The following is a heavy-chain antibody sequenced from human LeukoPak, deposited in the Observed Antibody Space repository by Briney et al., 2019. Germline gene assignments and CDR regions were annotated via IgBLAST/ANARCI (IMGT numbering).Heavy chain of an antibody. CDR2: ISSSSSTI. J-gene: IGHJ4*02. CDR1: GFTFSSYS. CDR3: AREGPGYSYGSSGY. V-gene: IGHV3-48*02. Sequence: GGSLRLSCAASGFTFSSYSMNWVRQAPGKGLEWVSYISSSSSTIYYADSVKGRFTISRDNAKDSLYLQMNSLRDEDTAVYYCAREGPGYSYGSSGYWGQGTLVTVSS. D-gene: IGHD5-18*01.